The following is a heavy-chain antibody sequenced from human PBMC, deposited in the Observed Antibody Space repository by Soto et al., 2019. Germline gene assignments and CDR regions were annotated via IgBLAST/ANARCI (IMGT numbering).Heavy chain of an antibody. Sequence: SVKVSCKASGGSFSSHGIAWVRQVPGQGREWVGGIMPTFGSATYAPKFQGRVTITADKSTSTAYMELMSLRSEDTAVYYCATERSAQYFDYWGQGTLGTVSS. D-gene: IGHD1-1*01. J-gene: IGHJ4*02. CDR1: GGSFSSHG. V-gene: IGHV1-69*06. CDR3: ATERSAQYFDY. CDR2: IMPTFGSA.